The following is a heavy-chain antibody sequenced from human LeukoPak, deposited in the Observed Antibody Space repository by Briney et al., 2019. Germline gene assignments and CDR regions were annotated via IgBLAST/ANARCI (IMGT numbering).Heavy chain of an antibody. Sequence: GGSLRLSCAASGFTFSSYGMHWVRQAPGKGLEWVAVISYDGSNKYYADSVKGRFTISRDNSKNTLYLQMNSLRAEDTAVYYCARDLQLRIESMDVWGQGTTVTVSS. D-gene: IGHD1-1*01. V-gene: IGHV3-30*03. J-gene: IGHJ6*02. CDR1: GFTFSSYG. CDR3: ARDLQLRIESMDV. CDR2: ISYDGSNK.